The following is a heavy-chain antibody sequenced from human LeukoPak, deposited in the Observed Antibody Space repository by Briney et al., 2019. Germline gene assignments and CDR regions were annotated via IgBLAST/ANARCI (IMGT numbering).Heavy chain of an antibody. D-gene: IGHD2-2*02. Sequence: PGGSLRLSCAASGFTFDDYAMHWVRHAPGKGLEWVSGISWNSGSIGYADSVKGRFTISRDNAKNSLYLQMNSLRAEDTALYYCAKDYCSSTSCYKNWFDPWGQGTPVTVSS. J-gene: IGHJ5*02. CDR1: GFTFDDYA. CDR2: ISWNSGSI. CDR3: AKDYCSSTSCYKNWFDP. V-gene: IGHV3-9*01.